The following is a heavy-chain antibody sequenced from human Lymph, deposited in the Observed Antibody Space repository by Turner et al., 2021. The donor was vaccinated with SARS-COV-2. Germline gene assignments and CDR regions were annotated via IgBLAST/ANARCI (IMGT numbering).Heavy chain of an antibody. CDR2: SSGSGGST. V-gene: IGHV3-23*01. Sequence: EVQLFESGGGLVQPGGSLRLSFSASGFPFNNYAMSWVRQAQGKGLEWGSTSSGSGGSTYYADYVKGRFIISRDNSKNTLYLQMNSLRAEETAVYYCANLYPTVSWEFPYGMDVWGQGTTVTVSS. D-gene: IGHD3-16*01. CDR1: GFPFNNYA. CDR3: ANLYPTVSWEFPYGMDV. J-gene: IGHJ6*02.